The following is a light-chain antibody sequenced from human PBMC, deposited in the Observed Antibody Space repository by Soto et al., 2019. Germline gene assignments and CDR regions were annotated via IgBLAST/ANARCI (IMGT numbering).Light chain of an antibody. V-gene: IGLV2-8*01. CDR1: ISDVGGYNY. CDR2: EVN. Sequence: QSALTQPPSASGSPGQSVTISCTGTISDVGGYNYVAWYQQHPGKAPKLMIYEVNKRPSGVPDRFSGSKSGSTASLTVSGLQAEDEADYYCSSYTTSSTVVFGTGTKVTVL. CDR3: SSYTTSSTVV. J-gene: IGLJ1*01.